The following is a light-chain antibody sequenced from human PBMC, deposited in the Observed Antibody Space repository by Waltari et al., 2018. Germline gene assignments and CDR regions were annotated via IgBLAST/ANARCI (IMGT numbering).Light chain of an antibody. CDR2: DVS. V-gene: IGLV2-11*01. J-gene: IGLJ3*02. Sequence: QSALTQPRSVSGSPGQSVTISCTGTSIDVGAYNYVSWHQQHPGKAPKLMIYDVSKRPSGVPDRFSASKSGNTASLTISGLQAEDEADYYCCSYTGTYTHWVFGGGTKLTVL. CDR1: SIDVGAYNY. CDR3: CSYTGTYTHWV.